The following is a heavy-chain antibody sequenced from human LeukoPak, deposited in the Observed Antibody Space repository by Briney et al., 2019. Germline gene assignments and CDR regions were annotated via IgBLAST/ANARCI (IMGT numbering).Heavy chain of an antibody. D-gene: IGHD6-13*01. V-gene: IGHV3-43*02. CDR2: IIWDGGST. CDR1: GFTFDDYA. CDR3: ARDWIAAAARDY. J-gene: IGHJ4*02. Sequence: PGGSLRLSCAASGFTFDDYAMNWVRQAPGKGREWVSLIIWDGGSTYYADSVKGRFTISKDNSKNSLYLQMNSLRTEDTALYYCARDWIAAAARDYWGQGTLVTVSS.